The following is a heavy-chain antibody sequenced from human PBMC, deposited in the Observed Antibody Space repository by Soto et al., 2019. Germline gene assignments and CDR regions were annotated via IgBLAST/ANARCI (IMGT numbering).Heavy chain of an antibody. Sequence: GESLKISCQGSGYNFASFWIGWVRQTPGKGLEWMGIIFPSDSDTRYSPSFQGQVTMSVDKSINTAYLQWSSLEASDTAIYYCARHGSIGARLNYFDPWGQGTQVTAPQ. CDR3: ARHGSIGARLNYFDP. CDR1: GYNFASFW. V-gene: IGHV5-51*01. J-gene: IGHJ5*02. CDR2: IFPSDSDT. D-gene: IGHD6-6*01.